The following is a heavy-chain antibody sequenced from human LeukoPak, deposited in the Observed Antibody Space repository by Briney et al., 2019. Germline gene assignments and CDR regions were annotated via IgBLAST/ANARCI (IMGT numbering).Heavy chain of an antibody. CDR1: AGSISSGSYY. Sequence: SETLSLTCTVSAGSISSGSYYWSWIRQPAGKGLEWIGRIYTSGSTNYNPSLKSRVTISVDTSKNQFSLKLSSVTAADTAVYYCARGDYDSSGYYSDAFDIWGQGTMVTVSS. CDR3: ARGDYDSSGYYSDAFDI. J-gene: IGHJ3*02. CDR2: IYTSGST. V-gene: IGHV4-61*02. D-gene: IGHD3-22*01.